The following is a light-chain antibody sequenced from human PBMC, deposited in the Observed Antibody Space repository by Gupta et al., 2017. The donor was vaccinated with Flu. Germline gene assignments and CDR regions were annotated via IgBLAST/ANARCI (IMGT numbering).Light chain of an antibody. J-gene: IGLJ3*02. CDR2: DGT. CDR3: CAGSNDLNWV. CDR1: NSDVGGYNY. Sequence: SALTQPPSASVSPGQTVTISCTGTNSDVGGYNYVSWYPHHPGKAPKFNTYDGTKRAPGVPYRFSGSRSGDTATLTVSGLQAEDEDDCYGCAGSNDLNWVFGGGTKLSVL. V-gene: IGLV2-8*01.